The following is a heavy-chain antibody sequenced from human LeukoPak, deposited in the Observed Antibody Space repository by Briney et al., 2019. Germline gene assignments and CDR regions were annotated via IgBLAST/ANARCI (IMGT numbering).Heavy chain of an antibody. CDR3: ARGARYSSGHYYFDY. J-gene: IGHJ4*02. CDR2: IYYSGSI. CDR1: GGSISSYY. Sequence: SETLSLTCTVSGGSISSYYWSWIRQPPGKGLEWIGYIYYSGSINYNPSLKSRVTISEDTSKNQFSLKLSSVTAADTAVYYCARGARYSSGHYYFDYWGQGTLVTVSS. D-gene: IGHD6-19*01. V-gene: IGHV4-59*01.